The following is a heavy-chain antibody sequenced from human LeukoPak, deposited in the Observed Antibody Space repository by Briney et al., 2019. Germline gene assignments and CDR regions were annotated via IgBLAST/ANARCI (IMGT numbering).Heavy chain of an antibody. Sequence: SETLSLTWTVSGGSISSYYWSWIRQPPGKGLEWIGYIYYSGSTNYNPSLKSRVTISVDTSKNQFSLKLSSVTAADTAVYYCARDYGCSGGSCYSSWFDPWGQGTLVTVSS. D-gene: IGHD2-15*01. V-gene: IGHV4-59*01. J-gene: IGHJ5*02. CDR3: ARDYGCSGGSCYSSWFDP. CDR1: GGSISSYY. CDR2: IYYSGST.